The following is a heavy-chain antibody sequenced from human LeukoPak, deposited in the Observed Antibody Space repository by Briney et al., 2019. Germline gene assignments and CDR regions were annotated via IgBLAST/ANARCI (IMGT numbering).Heavy chain of an antibody. CDR3: ARGAQGIDY. CDR2: IIPIFGTA. CDR1: GYTFTGYY. J-gene: IGHJ4*02. V-gene: IGHV1-69*05. Sequence: SVKVSCKASGYTFTGYYMHWVRQAPGQGLEWMGRIIPIFGTANYARKFQGRVTITTDESTSTAYMELSSLRSEDTAVYYCARGAQGIDYWGQGTLVTVSS.